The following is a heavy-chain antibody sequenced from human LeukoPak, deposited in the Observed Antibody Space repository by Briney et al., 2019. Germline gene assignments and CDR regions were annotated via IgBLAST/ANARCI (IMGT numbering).Heavy chain of an antibody. CDR3: ARKYCSSTSCHFDY. Sequence: GGSLRLSCAASGFTFSSYGMHWVRQAPGKGLEWVAVISYDGSNKYYADSVKGRFTISRDNSKNTLYLQMNSLRAEDTAVYYCARKYCSSTSCHFDYWGQGTLVTVSS. CDR2: ISYDGSNK. D-gene: IGHD2-2*01. V-gene: IGHV3-30*03. CDR1: GFTFSSYG. J-gene: IGHJ4*02.